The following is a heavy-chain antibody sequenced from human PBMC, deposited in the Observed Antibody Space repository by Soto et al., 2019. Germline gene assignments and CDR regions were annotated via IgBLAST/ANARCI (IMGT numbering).Heavy chain of an antibody. Sequence: TLSLTSAVSGGSISSANWWTWVRQPPGKGLEWIGEIYHGGSTSYNPSLKSRVTLSLDKFKNHFSLNLTSVTAADTAVYYCARLSFSYGVDVWGQGTTVTVSS. J-gene: IGHJ6*02. CDR2: IYHGGST. CDR1: GGSISSANW. V-gene: IGHV4-4*02. CDR3: ARLSFSYGVDV.